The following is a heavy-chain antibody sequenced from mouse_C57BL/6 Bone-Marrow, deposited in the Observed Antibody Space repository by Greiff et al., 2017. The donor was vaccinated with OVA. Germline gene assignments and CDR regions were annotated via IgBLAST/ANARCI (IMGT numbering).Heavy chain of an antibody. Sequence: QVQLKESGPGLVAPSQSLSITCTVSGFSLTSYGVHWVRQPPGKGLEWLVVIWSDGSTTYNSALQSRLSISKANSKSQVFLQMNSLQTDDTAMYYCARHTAQDPYYFDDWGQGTTLTVSS. D-gene: IGHD3-2*02. CDR2: IWSDGST. J-gene: IGHJ2*01. CDR1: GFSLTSYG. CDR3: ARHTAQDPYYFDD. V-gene: IGHV2-6-1*01.